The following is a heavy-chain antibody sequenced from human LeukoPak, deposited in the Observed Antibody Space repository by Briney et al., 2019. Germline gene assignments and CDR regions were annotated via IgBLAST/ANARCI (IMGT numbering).Heavy chain of an antibody. CDR3: ASGSYNYFDY. Sequence: SETLSLTCIVSGDSINTYYWSWIRQPPGKGLEWIGYIYYSGSTNYNPSLKSRVTISIDTSNHQFSLKLSSVTAADTAIYYCASGSYNYFDYWGQGTLVTVSS. J-gene: IGHJ4*02. V-gene: IGHV4-59*12. D-gene: IGHD3-10*01. CDR2: IYYSGST. CDR1: GDSINTYY.